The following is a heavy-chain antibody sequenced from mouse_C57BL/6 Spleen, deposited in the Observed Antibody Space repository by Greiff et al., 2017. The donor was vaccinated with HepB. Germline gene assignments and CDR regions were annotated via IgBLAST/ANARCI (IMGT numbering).Heavy chain of an antibody. CDR1: GFSLTSYG. Sequence: VQLQESGPGLVQPSQSLSITCTVSGFSLTSYGVHWVRQSPGKGLEWLGVIWRGGSTDYNAAFMSRLSITKDNSKSQVFYKMNSLQADDTAIYYCAKNYGNYVNAMDDWGQGTSVTVSS. D-gene: IGHD2-1*01. J-gene: IGHJ4*01. CDR2: IWRGGST. V-gene: IGHV2-5*01. CDR3: AKNYGNYVNAMDD.